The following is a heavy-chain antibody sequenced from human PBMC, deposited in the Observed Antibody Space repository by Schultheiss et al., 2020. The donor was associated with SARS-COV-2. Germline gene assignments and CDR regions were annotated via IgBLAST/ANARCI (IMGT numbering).Heavy chain of an antibody. D-gene: IGHD6-13*01. J-gene: IGHJ5*02. V-gene: IGHV3-21*01. CDR2: ISSVGRNI. CDR1: GFVFSSFT. CDR3: VRDSGSSSALSWFDP. Sequence: SCEASGFVFSSFTMAWVRQAPGKGLEWVSSISSVGRNIFYADSMKGRFTVSRDNAKKSLFLQMDRLRVEDTAVYYCVRDSGSSSALSWFDPWGHGTLVTVSS.